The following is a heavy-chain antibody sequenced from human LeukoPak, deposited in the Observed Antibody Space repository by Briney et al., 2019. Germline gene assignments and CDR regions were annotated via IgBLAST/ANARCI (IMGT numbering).Heavy chain of an antibody. CDR1: GFTFSTYD. CDR3: ARGALGFDY. V-gene: IGHV3-13*04. J-gene: IGHJ4*02. CDR2: IGTAGDT. Sequence: PGGSLRLSCAASGFTFSTYDIQWVRQATGKSLEWVSSIGTAGDTYYAGSVKGRFTLSRENAKKSSYLQMNNLRAGDTAVYYCARGALGFDYWGQGTLVTVSS.